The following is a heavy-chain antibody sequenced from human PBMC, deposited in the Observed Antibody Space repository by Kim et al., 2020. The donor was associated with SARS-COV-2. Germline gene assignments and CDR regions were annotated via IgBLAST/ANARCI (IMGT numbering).Heavy chain of an antibody. CDR2: IIPIFGTA. D-gene: IGHD3-10*01. Sequence: SVKVSCKASGGTFSSNAISGVRQAPGQGLEWMGGIIPIFGTANYERKFQGRVTITADESTSTAYMELSSLRSEDTAVYYCARDLGSGSYYNWFDPWGQGTLVTVSS. CDR3: ARDLGSGSYYNWFDP. CDR1: GGTFSSNA. V-gene: IGHV1-69*13. J-gene: IGHJ5*02.